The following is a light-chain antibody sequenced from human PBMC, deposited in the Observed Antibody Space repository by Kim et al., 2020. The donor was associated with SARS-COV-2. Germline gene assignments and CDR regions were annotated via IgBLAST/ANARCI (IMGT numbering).Light chain of an antibody. CDR3: QQYGSSPFT. Sequence: SPRERATLSCRASQSVSSSYLVWYQQKPGQAPRLLIYGASSRATGIPDRFSGSGSGTDFTLTISRLEPEDFAVYYCQQYGSSPFTFGPGTKVDIK. CDR1: QSVSSSY. CDR2: GAS. J-gene: IGKJ3*01. V-gene: IGKV3-20*01.